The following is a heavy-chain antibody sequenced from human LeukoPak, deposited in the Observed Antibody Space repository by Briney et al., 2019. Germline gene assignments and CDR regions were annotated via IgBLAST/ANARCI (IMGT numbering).Heavy chain of an antibody. D-gene: IGHD3-10*01. CDR2: INPNSGGT. J-gene: IGHJ3*02. CDR3: ARPRRFGELYEGLDI. Sequence: GASVKVSCKASGYSFTGYYMHWVRQAPGQGLEWMGWINPNSGGTKYAQKFQGWVTMTRDTSISTAYMELSRLRSDDTAVYYCARPRRFGELYEGLDIWGQGTMVTVCS. V-gene: IGHV1-2*04. CDR1: GYSFTGYY.